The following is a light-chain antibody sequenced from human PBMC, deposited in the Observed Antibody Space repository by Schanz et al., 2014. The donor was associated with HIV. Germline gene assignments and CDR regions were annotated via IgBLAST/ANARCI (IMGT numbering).Light chain of an antibody. J-gene: IGKJ4*01. V-gene: IGKV3-20*01. CDR1: QSLGGSQ. Sequence: EIVLTQSPGSLSLSPGERATLSCRASQSLGGSQLAWYQHKPGQAPRLLIYGASSRATGVPLRFSGRGSGTEFTLTISSLQPEDFATYYCLQHSSYPQTFGGGTKVEIK. CDR2: GAS. CDR3: LQHSSYPQT.